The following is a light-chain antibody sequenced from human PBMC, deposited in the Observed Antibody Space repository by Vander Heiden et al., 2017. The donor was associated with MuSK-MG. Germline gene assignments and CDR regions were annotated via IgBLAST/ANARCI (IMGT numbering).Light chain of an antibody. V-gene: IGKV1-39*01. CDR2: SAS. CDR1: QNIRNH. CDR3: QQSDSTPYT. Sequence: DIHMTQSPSSLSASVGDSVTITCRASQNIRNHVNWYQQKAGKAPNRLIYSASSLQTGVPSRFSGSGSGTDFTLTIRRLQREDFATYFCQQSDSTPYTFGQGTRLEIK. J-gene: IGKJ2*01.